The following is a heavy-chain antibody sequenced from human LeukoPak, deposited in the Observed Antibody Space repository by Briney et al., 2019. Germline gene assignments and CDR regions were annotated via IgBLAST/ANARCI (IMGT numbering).Heavy chain of an antibody. J-gene: IGHJ4*02. V-gene: IGHV3-7*04. D-gene: IGHD1-1*01. CDR3: ARDSTGTVFDL. CDR2: ISQDGTES. Sequence: GGSLRLSCVASGFTFISYWMTWVRQAPGKGLEWVAQISQDGTESYSVDSVWGRFTISRDNAKNSVYLQMNSLRPEDTAVYYCARDSTGTVFDLWGQGTLVTVSS. CDR1: GFTFISYW.